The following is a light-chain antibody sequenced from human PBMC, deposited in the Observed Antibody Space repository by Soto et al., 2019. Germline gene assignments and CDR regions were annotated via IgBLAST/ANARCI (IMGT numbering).Light chain of an antibody. CDR1: SSDVGGYNY. CDR2: EVT. J-gene: IGLJ1*01. CDR3: QSYDSSLSGFYV. V-gene: IGLV2-8*01. Sequence: QSVLTQPPSASGSPGQSVTISCTGTSSDVGGYNYVSWYQQHPGKAPKLMIYEVTQRPSGVPDRFSGSKSGTSASLAITGLQAEDEADYYCQSYDSSLSGFYVFGTGTKLTVL.